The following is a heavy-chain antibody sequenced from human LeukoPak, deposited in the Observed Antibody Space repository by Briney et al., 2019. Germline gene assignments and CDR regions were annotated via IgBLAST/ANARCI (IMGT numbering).Heavy chain of an antibody. CDR1: GYTSTAYY. V-gene: IGHV1-2*02. Sequence: ASVKVSCKASGYTSTAYYVHWVRQAPGQGLECVGWINPNTGGTDYAQGFRARVTFTADTSIGTAYMEVSRLKSDDTAMFYCAIRPVNSVSDGFYWGQGTLVTVSS. CDR2: INPNTGGT. CDR3: AIRPVNSVSDGFY. J-gene: IGHJ4*02. D-gene: IGHD2/OR15-2a*01.